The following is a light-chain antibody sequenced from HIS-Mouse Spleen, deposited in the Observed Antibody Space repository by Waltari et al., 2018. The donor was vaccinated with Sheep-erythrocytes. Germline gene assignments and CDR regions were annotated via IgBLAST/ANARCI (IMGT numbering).Light chain of an antibody. J-gene: IGLJ1*01. CDR2: QDS. V-gene: IGLV3-1*01. CDR1: KLGDKY. Sequence: SYELTQPPSASVSPGQTASITCPGDKLGDKYACWYQQKPGQSPVLVIYQDSKRPSGIPERFSGSNSGNTATLTISGTQAMDEADYYCQAWDSSTYVFGTGTKVTVL. CDR3: QAWDSSTYV.